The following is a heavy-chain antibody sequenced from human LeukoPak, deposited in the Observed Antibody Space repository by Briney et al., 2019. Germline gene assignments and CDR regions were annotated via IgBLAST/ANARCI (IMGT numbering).Heavy chain of an antibody. V-gene: IGHV1-2*02. CDR3: VRDPGSGYSFLYYFDY. CDR1: GNTFSSYA. CDR2: INPNSGGT. Sequence: GASVKVSCKASGNTFSSYAMNWVRQAPGQGLEWMGWINPNSGGTNYAQKFQGRVTMTRDTSISTAYMELSRLRSDDTAVYYCVRDPGSGYSFLYYFDYWGQGTLVTVSS. D-gene: IGHD5-18*01. J-gene: IGHJ4*02.